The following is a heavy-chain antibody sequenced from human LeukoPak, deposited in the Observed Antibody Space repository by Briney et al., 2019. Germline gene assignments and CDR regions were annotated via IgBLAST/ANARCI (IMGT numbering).Heavy chain of an antibody. CDR1: GFTFSSYA. J-gene: IGHJ4*02. V-gene: IGHV3-30-3*01. D-gene: IGHD1-26*01. Sequence: GGSLRLSCAASGFTFSSYAMHWVRQAPGKGLEWVAVISYDGSNKYYADSVKGRFTISRDNSKNTLYLQMNSLRAEDTAVYYCARDREWELLDYFDYWGQGTLVTVSS. CDR2: ISYDGSNK. CDR3: ARDREWELLDYFDY.